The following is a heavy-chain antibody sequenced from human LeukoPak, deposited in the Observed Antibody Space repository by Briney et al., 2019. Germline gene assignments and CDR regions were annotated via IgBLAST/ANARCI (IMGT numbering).Heavy chain of an antibody. CDR2: ISYDGTNK. V-gene: IGHV3-30-3*01. J-gene: IGHJ4*02. D-gene: IGHD5-18*01. Sequence: GGSLRLSCAVSGLTFSSCAMHWVRQAPGKGLEWVAVISYDGTNKYYADSVKGRFTISRDNSKNTLYLQMNSLRAEDTAVYYCARGSGVQVWSSLDYWGQGTLVTVSS. CDR1: GLTFSSCA. CDR3: ARGSGVQVWSSLDY.